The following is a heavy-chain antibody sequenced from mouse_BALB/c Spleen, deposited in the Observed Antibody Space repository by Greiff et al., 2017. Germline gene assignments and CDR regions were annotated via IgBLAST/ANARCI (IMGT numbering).Heavy chain of an antibody. CDR2: ISSGGST. CDR1: GFTFSSYA. Sequence: EVQRVESGGGLVKPGGSLKLSCAASGFTFSSYAMSWVRQTPEKRLEWVASISSGGSTYYPDSVKGRFTISRDNAKNTLYLQMSSLKSEDTAMYYCTRTPSGYGSSYWYFDVWGAGTTVTVSS. J-gene: IGHJ1*01. CDR3: TRTPSGYGSSYWYFDV. D-gene: IGHD1-1*01. V-gene: IGHV5-6-5*01.